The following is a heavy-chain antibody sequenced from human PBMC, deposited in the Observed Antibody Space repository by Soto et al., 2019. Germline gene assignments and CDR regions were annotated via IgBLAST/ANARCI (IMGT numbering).Heavy chain of an antibody. D-gene: IGHD5-18*01. Sequence: GGSLRLSCAASGFTFSNAWMNWVRQAPGKGLEWVGRIKSKTDGGTTDYAAPVKGRFTISRDDSKNTLYLQMNSLKTEDTAVYYCTTDGPRLIYSYGPPEGYYGMDVWGQGTTVTVSS. V-gene: IGHV3-15*07. CDR3: TTDGPRLIYSYGPPEGYYGMDV. CDR2: IKSKTDGGTT. J-gene: IGHJ6*02. CDR1: GFTFSNAW.